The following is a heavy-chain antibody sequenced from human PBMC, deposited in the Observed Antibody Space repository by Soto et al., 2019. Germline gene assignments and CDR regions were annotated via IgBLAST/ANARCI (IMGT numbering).Heavy chain of an antibody. Sequence: PSETLSLTCTVSGGSISSGGYYWSWIRQHPGKGLEWIGYIYYSGSTYYNPSLKSRVTISVDTSKNQFSLKLSSVTAADTAVYYCARGGHSSSSGLSWGQGTLVTVSS. CDR2: IYYSGST. V-gene: IGHV4-31*03. J-gene: IGHJ4*02. CDR3: ARGGHSSSSGLS. D-gene: IGHD6-6*01. CDR1: GGSISSGGYY.